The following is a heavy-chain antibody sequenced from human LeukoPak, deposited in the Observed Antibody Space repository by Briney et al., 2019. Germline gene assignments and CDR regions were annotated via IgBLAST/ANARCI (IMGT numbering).Heavy chain of an antibody. CDR2: ISWNSGSI. V-gene: IGHV3-9*01. CDR3: AKDKSGLGDAFDI. J-gene: IGHJ3*02. D-gene: IGHD5-12*01. CDR1: GFTFDGYA. Sequence: GGSLRLSCAASGFTFDGYAMHWVRQAPGKGLEWVSGISWNSGSIGYADSVKGRFTISRDNAKNSLYLQMNSLRAEDTALYYCAKDKSGLGDAFDIWGQGTMVTVSS.